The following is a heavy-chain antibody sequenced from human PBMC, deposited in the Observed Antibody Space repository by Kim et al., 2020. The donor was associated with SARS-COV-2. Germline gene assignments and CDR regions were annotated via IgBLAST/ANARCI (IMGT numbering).Heavy chain of an antibody. D-gene: IGHD6-13*01. J-gene: IGHJ6*02. CDR1: GFTVSSNY. V-gene: IGHV3-53*01. CDR2: IYSGGST. CDR3: ARAQRRRSWATAYYYYGMDV. Sequence: GGSLRLSCAASGFTVSSNYMSWVRQAPGKGLEWVSVIYSGGSTYYADSVKGRFTISRDNSKNTLYLQMNSLRAEDTAVYYCARAQRRRSWATAYYYYGMDVWGPGTTVTVSS.